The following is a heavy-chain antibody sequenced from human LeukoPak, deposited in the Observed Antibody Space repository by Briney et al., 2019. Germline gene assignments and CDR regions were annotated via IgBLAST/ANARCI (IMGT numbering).Heavy chain of an antibody. J-gene: IGHJ4*02. CDR2: ISSSGSTI. V-gene: IGHV3-48*03. CDR3: AREGIAVAGVDY. CDR1: GFTFSSYE. D-gene: IGHD6-19*01. Sequence: SGGSLRLSCAASGFTFSSYEMDWVRQAPGKGLQSISYISSSGSTIYYADSVKGRFTISRDNAKNSLYLQMNSLRAEDTAVYYCAREGIAVAGVDYWGQGTLVTVSS.